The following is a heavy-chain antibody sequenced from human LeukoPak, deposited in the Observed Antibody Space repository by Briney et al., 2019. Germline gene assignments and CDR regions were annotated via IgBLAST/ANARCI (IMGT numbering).Heavy chain of an antibody. Sequence: ASVKVSCKASGYTFTTSGINWVRQAPGQGLEWMGCINVYNGNTNYAQKFQGRITMTRDTSTSTAYMELRSLKSEDTAVYYCARDRSPLLWKTLGYFDYWGQGTLVTVSS. V-gene: IGHV1-18*01. J-gene: IGHJ4*02. D-gene: IGHD3-10*01. CDR1: GYTFTTSG. CDR2: INVYNGNT. CDR3: ARDRSPLLWKTLGYFDY.